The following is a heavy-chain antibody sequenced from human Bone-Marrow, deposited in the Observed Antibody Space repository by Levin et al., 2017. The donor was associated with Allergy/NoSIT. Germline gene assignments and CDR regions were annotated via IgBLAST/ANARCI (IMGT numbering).Heavy chain of an antibody. D-gene: IGHD3-16*01. J-gene: IGHJ3*01. CDR2: VQSETDGGTR. CDR3: TTDRSHGKYASAFGV. V-gene: IGHV3-15*01. Sequence: GGSLRLSCAASGFTFSYAWMNWVRQAPGKGLEWVGRVQSETDGGTRDYAAPVKGRVTISRDDSKNTVYLEMNSLKTEDTAVYYCTTDRSHGKYASAFGVWGQGTMVTVS. CDR1: GFTFSYAW.